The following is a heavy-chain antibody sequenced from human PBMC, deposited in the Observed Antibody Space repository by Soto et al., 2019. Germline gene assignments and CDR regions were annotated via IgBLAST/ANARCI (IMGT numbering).Heavy chain of an antibody. D-gene: IGHD6-19*01. V-gene: IGHV3-23*01. Sequence: GGSLRLSCAASGFTFSSYAMSWVRQAPGKGLEWVSAISGSGGSTYYADSVKGRFTISRDNSKNTLYLQMNSLRAEDTAVYYCAKTAGRWLVVEGKFDYWGQGTLVTVSS. CDR1: GFTFSSYA. CDR3: AKTAGRWLVVEGKFDY. CDR2: ISGSGGST. J-gene: IGHJ4*02.